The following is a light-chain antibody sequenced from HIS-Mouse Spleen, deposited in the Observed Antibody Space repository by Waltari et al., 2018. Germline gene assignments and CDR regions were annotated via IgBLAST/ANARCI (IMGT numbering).Light chain of an antibody. J-gene: IGLJ3*02. Sequence: QSALTQPASVSGSPGQSITISCTGTSSDVGGYNYVSWYQQHPGKSPKLMIDEVSNRPSGVSNRFAGSRSGNTASLTISVLQAEDEADYYCSSYTSSSTWVFGGGTKLTVL. CDR3: SSYTSSSTWV. CDR2: EVS. CDR1: SSDVGGYNY. V-gene: IGLV2-14*01.